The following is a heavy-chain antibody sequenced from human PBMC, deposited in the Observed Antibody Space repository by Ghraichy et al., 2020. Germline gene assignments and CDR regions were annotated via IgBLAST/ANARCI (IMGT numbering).Heavy chain of an antibody. J-gene: IGHJ4*02. CDR3: ARGLGWELGY. Sequence: ESLNISCTVSGGSISSYYWSWIRQPPGKGLEWIGYIYYSGSTNYNPSLKSRVTISVDTSKNQFSLKLSSVTAADTAVYYCARGLGWELGYWGQGTLVTVSS. V-gene: IGHV4-59*12. D-gene: IGHD1-26*01. CDR1: GGSISSYY. CDR2: IYYSGST.